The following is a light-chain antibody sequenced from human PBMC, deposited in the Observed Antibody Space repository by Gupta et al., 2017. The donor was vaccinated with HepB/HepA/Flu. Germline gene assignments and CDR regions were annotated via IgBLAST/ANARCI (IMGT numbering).Light chain of an antibody. CDR1: QSVSSN. Sequence: EIVMTQSPATLSVSPGERATLSCRASQSVSSNLAWYQQKPGQAPRLLIYGASTRATGIPARFSCRGCGTEFTPTITRPHSEHFPDYFSQQYNNRYPLFHTFGQGTKLEIK. J-gene: IGKJ2*01. CDR2: GAS. CDR3: QQYNNRYPLFHT. V-gene: IGKV3-15*01.